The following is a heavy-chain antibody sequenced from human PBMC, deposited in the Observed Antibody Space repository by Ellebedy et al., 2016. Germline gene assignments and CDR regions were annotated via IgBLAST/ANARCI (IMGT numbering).Heavy chain of an antibody. V-gene: IGHV3-23*01. CDR2: ISGSGGST. CDR3: AKPLGVAAWVLVAGIFDY. J-gene: IGHJ4*02. D-gene: IGHD6-19*01. CDR1: GFTFSSYA. Sequence: GGSLRLSCAASGFTFSSYAMSWVRQAPGQGLEWVSAISGSGGSTYYADSVKGRFTISRDNSKNTLYLQMNSLRAEDTAVYYCAKPLGVAAWVLVAGIFDYWGQGTLVTVSS.